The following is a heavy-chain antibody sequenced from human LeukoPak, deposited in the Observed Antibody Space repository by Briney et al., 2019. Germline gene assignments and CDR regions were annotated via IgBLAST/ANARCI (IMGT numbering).Heavy chain of an antibody. V-gene: IGHV1-2*02. CDR3: ARDSATGDAFDI. Sequence: ASVKVSCKASGYTFTGYYMHWVRQAPGQGLEWMGWINPNSGGTNYAQKFQGRVTMTRDTSISTAYMELSRLRSDDTAVYYCARDSATGDAFDIWCQGSMVTVSS. CDR2: INPNSGGT. J-gene: IGHJ3*02. CDR1: GYTFTGYY.